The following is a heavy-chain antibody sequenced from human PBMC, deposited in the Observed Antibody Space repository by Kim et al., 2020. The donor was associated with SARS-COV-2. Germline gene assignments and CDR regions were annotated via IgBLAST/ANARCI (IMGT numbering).Heavy chain of an antibody. Sequence: AHSLQDRFTTSQDNSKNTLYLQMNSLRAEDTAVYYCAKELAAAYHYYFDYWGQGTLVTVSS. V-gene: IGHV3-23*01. CDR3: AKELAAAYHYYFDY. J-gene: IGHJ4*02. D-gene: IGHD6-13*01.